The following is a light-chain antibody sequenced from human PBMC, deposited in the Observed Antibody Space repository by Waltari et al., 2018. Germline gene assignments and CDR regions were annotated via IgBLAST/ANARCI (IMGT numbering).Light chain of an antibody. V-gene: IGKV3-20*01. CDR3: QQYDSSPFT. Sequence: IVLTQSLGTLSLSPGARATLSCRASQSISNNYLAWYQHKPGQSPTPLIYGASNRDTGIPDAFGGSGSETDFTLTISRLEPEDFAVYYCQQYDSSPFTFGPGTKVDFK. CDR1: QSISNNY. CDR2: GAS. J-gene: IGKJ3*01.